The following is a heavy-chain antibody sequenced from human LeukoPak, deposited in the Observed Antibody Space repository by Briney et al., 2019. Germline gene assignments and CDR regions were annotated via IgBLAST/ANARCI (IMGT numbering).Heavy chain of an antibody. V-gene: IGHV4-38-2*01. CDR2: IYHSGST. CDR3: ARGGGYDEGVDY. D-gene: IGHD5-12*01. CDR1: GYSISSSYY. Sequence: PSETLSLTCAVSGYSISSSYYWGWIRQPPGKGLEWIGSIYHSGSTYYNPSLKSRVTISVDTSKNQFSLKLSSVTAADTAVYYCARGGGYDEGVDYWGQGTLVTVSS. J-gene: IGHJ4*02.